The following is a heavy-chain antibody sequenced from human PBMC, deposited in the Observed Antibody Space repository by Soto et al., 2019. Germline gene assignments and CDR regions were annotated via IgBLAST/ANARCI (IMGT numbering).Heavy chain of an antibody. J-gene: IGHJ4*02. CDR1: GFTFSTYS. Sequence: PGGSLRLSCAASGFTFSTYSMNWVRQAPGKGLEWVAYIWYDGSNIYYADSVKGRFTISRDNSKNTLYLQMNSLRAEDTAVYYCARDFDYWGQGTLVTVSS. CDR3: ARDFDY. CDR2: IWYDGSNI. V-gene: IGHV3-33*08.